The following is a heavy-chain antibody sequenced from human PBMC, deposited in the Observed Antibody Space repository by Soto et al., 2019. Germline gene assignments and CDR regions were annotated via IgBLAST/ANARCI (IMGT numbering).Heavy chain of an antibody. Sequence: QVQLQESGPGLVKPSQTLSLTCTVSGGSISSGDYYWSWIRQPPGKGLEWIGYIYYSGSTSYNRSLKSRVTISVDTSKNQFSLKLSSVTAADTAVYYCARQGYSGYDVWESDYWGQGTLVTVSS. V-gene: IGHV4-30-4*01. CDR1: GGSISSGDYY. D-gene: IGHD5-12*01. CDR3: ARQGYSGYDVWESDY. CDR2: IYYSGST. J-gene: IGHJ4*02.